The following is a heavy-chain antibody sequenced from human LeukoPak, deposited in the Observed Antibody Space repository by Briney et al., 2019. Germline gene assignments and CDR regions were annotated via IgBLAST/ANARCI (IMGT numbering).Heavy chain of an antibody. CDR1: GFTFNNYA. CDR2: ISGSGDTT. Sequence: HTGGSLRLSCAASGFTFNNYAMSWVRQAPGKGLEWVSAISGSGDTTYYADSVKGRFTISRDNSKHTLSLQMNSLRAEDTAVYYCAKDGDDYYGSGSYSDYWGQGTLVTVSS. D-gene: IGHD3-10*01. V-gene: IGHV3-23*01. CDR3: AKDGDDYYGSGSYSDY. J-gene: IGHJ4*02.